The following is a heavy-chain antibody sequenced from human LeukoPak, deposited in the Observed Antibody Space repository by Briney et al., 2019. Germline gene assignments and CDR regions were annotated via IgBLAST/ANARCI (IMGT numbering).Heavy chain of an antibody. V-gene: IGHV1-18*01. D-gene: IGHD1-14*01. CDR3: ARRSKSARTDY. CDR2: ISAYNGNT. Sequence: ASVKVSCKASGYTFTSYGISWVRQAPGQGLEWMGWISAYNGNTNYAQKLQGRVTMTRNTSISTAYMELSSLRSEDTAVYYCARRSKSARTDYWGQGTLVTVSS. J-gene: IGHJ4*02. CDR1: GYTFTSYG.